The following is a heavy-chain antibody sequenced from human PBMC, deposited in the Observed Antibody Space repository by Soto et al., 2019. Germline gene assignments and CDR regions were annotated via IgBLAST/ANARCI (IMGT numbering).Heavy chain of an antibody. CDR3: ARDVESGSSQYYYYFYGMDV. D-gene: IGHD1-26*01. CDR2: LSYDGSNK. Sequence: QVQLVESGGGVVQPGRSLRLSCVASGFTFSSNAMHWVRQAPGKGLEWVAVLSYDGSNKYYADSVKGRFTISRDNSKNTLYLQMDSLRTEDTALYYCARDVESGSSQYYYYFYGMDVWGQGTTVTVSS. J-gene: IGHJ6*02. CDR1: GFTFSSNA. V-gene: IGHV3-30-3*01.